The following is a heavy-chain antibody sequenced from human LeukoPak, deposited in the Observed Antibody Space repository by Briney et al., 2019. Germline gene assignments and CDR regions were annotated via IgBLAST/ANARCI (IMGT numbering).Heavy chain of an antibody. CDR2: INHSGST. Sequence: SETLSLTCAVYGGSFSGYYRSWIRQPPGKGLEWIREINHSGSTNYNPSLKSRVTISVDTSKNQFSLKLSSVTAAATAVYYCATRLIAATRYFQHWGQGTLVTVSS. CDR3: ATRLIAATRYFQH. D-gene: IGHD6-13*01. V-gene: IGHV4-34*01. CDR1: GGSFSGYY. J-gene: IGHJ1*01.